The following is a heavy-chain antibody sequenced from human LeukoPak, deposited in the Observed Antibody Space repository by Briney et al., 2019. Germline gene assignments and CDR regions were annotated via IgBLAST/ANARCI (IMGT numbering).Heavy chain of an antibody. CDR2: IYHSGST. CDR3: ARMPYYYDSSGYYGRDY. CDR1: GGSISSGGYY. Sequence: KSSQTLSLTCTVSGGSISSGGYYWGWIQQPPGKGLEWIGYIYHSGSTYYNPSLKSRLTISVHRSKNQFSLKLSSVTAADTAVYYCARMPYYYDSSGYYGRDYWGQGTLVTVSS. J-gene: IGHJ4*02. V-gene: IGHV4-30-2*01. D-gene: IGHD3-22*01.